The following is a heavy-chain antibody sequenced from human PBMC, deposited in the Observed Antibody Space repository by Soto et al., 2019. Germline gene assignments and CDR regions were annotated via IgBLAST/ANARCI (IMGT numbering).Heavy chain of an antibody. D-gene: IGHD6-19*01. CDR1: GYTFTSYG. CDR2: ISAYNGNT. Sequence: ASVKVSCKASGYTFTSYGISWVRQAPGQGLEWMGWISAYNGNTNYAQKLQGRVTMTTDTSTSTAYMELRSLRSDDTAVYYCAREQWLVEKNWFDPWGQGTLVTVSS. J-gene: IGHJ5*02. CDR3: AREQWLVEKNWFDP. V-gene: IGHV1-18*04.